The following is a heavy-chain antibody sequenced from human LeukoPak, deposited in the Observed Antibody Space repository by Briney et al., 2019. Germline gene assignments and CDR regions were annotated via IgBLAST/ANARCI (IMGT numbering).Heavy chain of an antibody. V-gene: IGHV3-33*01. J-gene: IGHJ4*02. CDR1: GFTFSSYG. CDR3: ARDSTKYSGYDDFDY. D-gene: IGHD5-12*01. CDR2: IWYDGSNK. Sequence: HPGRSLRLSCAASGFTFSSYGMHWVRQAPGKGLEWVAVIWYDGSNKYYADSVKGRFTISRDNSKNTLYLQMNSLRAEDTGVYYCARDSTKYSGYDDFDYWGQGTLVTVSS.